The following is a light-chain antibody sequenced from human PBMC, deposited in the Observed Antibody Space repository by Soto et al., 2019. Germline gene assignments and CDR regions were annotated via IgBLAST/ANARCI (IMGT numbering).Light chain of an antibody. CDR2: GAS. Sequence: VLTQSPGTLSLSPGERATLSCRASQTVTSNFLAWYQEKPGQAPRLLIYGASSRATGIPDRFSGSGSGKDFTLTISRLEPEDFAVYYCRQYGRSLGFDFGGGTKVNI. V-gene: IGKV3-20*01. CDR1: QTVTSNF. CDR3: RQYGRSLGFD. J-gene: IGKJ4*01.